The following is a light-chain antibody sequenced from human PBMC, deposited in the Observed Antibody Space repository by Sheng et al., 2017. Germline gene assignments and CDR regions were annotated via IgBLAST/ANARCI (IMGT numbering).Light chain of an antibody. J-gene: IGKJ5*01. CDR3: QVYGPSPIT. CDR2: STS. CDR1: QIVSSIN. V-gene: IGKV3-20*01. Sequence: DIVLTQSPGTLSLAPGETATLSCRTSQIVSSINLAWYQQKPGQAPRLLIYSTSSRATGIPDKFTGSGSRTDFTLTIMRLEPEDFAVYYCQVYGPSPITFGQGTRLEIK.